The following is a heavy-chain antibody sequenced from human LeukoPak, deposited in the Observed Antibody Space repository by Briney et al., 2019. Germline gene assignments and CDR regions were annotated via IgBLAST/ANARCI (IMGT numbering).Heavy chain of an antibody. D-gene: IGHD3-10*01. V-gene: IGHV3-48*03. CDR2: ITNRGRSSNI. Sequence: GGSLRLSCAASGFTFSSYEMNWVRQALGKGLEWVSYITNRGRSSNIYYAGSVKGRFTVSRYDAKNTLYLQMNSLRGEDTAVYYCANDVLWVGELDAFDSGGQGTMVTVS. CDR1: GFTFSSYE. CDR3: ANDVLWVGELDAFDS. J-gene: IGHJ3*02.